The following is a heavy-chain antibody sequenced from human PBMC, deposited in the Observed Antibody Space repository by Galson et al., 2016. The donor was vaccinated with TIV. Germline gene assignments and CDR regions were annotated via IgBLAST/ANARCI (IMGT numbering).Heavy chain of an antibody. V-gene: IGHV3-30-3*01. CDR1: GFTFNTYA. D-gene: IGHD4-17*01. CDR3: ARSLPPDYGDPLDY. J-gene: IGHJ4*02. Sequence: SLRLSCAASGFTFNTYAIHWVRQAPGKGLEWVAVISNDGNTKHYADSVKGRFTISRDNSKNTVFLQMNSLRPEDTALYYCARSLPPDYGDPLDYWGQGTLVTVSS. CDR2: ISNDGNTK.